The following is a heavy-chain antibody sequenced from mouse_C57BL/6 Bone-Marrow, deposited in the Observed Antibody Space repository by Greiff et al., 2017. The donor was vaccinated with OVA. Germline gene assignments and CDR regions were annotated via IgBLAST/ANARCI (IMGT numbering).Heavy chain of an antibody. CDR2: IYPRSGNT. Sequence: VMLVESGAELARPGASVKLSCKASGYTFTSYGISWVKQRTGQGLEWIGEIYPRSGNTYYNEKFKGKATLTADKSSSTAYMELRSLTSEDSAVYFCARGYYGSRRFAYWGQGTLVTVSA. D-gene: IGHD1-1*01. V-gene: IGHV1-81*01. J-gene: IGHJ3*01. CDR1: GYTFTSYG. CDR3: ARGYYGSRRFAY.